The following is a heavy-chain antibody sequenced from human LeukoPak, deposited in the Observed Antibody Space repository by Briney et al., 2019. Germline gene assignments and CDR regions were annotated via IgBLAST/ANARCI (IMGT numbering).Heavy chain of an antibody. Sequence: PSETLSLTCAVYGGSFSSYYWTWIRQPPGKGLEWIGEIDHSGSTNYNLSLKSRVTMSLGTSKSQFSLRLSSVTAADTAVYYCARFEWELDYYFDYWGQGTLVTVSS. J-gene: IGHJ4*02. CDR3: ARFEWELDYYFDY. CDR1: GGSFSSYY. D-gene: IGHD1-26*01. CDR2: IDHSGST. V-gene: IGHV4-34*01.